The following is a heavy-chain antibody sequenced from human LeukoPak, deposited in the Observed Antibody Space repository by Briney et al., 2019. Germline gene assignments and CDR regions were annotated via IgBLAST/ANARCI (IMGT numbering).Heavy chain of an antibody. D-gene: IGHD3-16*01. V-gene: IGHV5-51*01. J-gene: IGHJ3*02. CDR1: GYSFTSYW. CDR2: IYPGDSDT. CDR3: AREAYSKILVGAFDI. Sequence: GESLKISCEGSGYSFTSYWIGWVRQMPGKGLEWMGIIYPGDSDTRYSPSFQGQVTISADKSISTAYLQWSSLKASDTAMYYCAREAYSKILVGAFDIWGQGTMVTVSS.